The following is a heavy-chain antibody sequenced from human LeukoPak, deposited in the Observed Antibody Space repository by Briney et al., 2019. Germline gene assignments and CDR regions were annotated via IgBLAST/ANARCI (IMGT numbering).Heavy chain of an antibody. V-gene: IGHV4-34*01. CDR3: ARGIVLWFGELSSWFDP. CDR2: INHSGST. D-gene: IGHD3-10*01. CDR1: GGSFSGYY. Sequence: SETLSLTCAVYGGSFSGYYWSWIRQPPGKGLEWIGEINHSGSTNYNPSLKSRATISVDTSKNQFSLKLSSVTAADTAGYYCARGIVLWFGELSSWFDPWGQGTLVTVSS. J-gene: IGHJ5*02.